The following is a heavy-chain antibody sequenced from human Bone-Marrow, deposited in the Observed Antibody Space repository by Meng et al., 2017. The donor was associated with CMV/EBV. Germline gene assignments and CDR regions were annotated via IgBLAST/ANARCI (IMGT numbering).Heavy chain of an antibody. CDR1: GFTFSSHG. D-gene: IGHD3-3*01. CDR2: IRYDGSNK. J-gene: IGHJ6*02. V-gene: IGHV3-30*02. CDR3: ARDWFDDFWSGSTDV. Sequence: GESLKISCAASGFTFSSHGMHWVRQAPGKGLEWVAFIRYDGSNKYYADSVKGRFTISRDNAKNSLYLQMNSLRAEDTAVYYCARDWFDDFWSGSTDVWGQGTTVTVSS.